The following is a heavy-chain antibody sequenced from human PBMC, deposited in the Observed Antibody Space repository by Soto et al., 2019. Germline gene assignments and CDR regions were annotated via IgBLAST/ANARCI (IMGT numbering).Heavy chain of an antibody. CDR1: GYTFTSYG. J-gene: IGHJ4*02. CDR2: ISTYNGNT. D-gene: IGHD3-22*01. Sequence: QVHLVQSGGEVKKPGASVKVSCKASGYTFTSYGISWVRQAPGQGLEWMGWISTYNGNTNFAQKFLGRVTMTTDTSTNTAYMELRSLRSDDTAMYYCARAPRGLMLVVDRFDYWGQGTLVTVSS. CDR3: ARAPRGLMLVVDRFDY. V-gene: IGHV1-18*01.